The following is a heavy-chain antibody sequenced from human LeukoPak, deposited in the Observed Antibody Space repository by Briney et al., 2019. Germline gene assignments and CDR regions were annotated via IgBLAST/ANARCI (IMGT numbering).Heavy chain of an antibody. Sequence: PSETLSLTCTVSGYSISSGYYWGWIRQPPGKGLEWIGSIYYSGSTYYNPSLKSRVTISVDTSKNQFSLKLSSVTAADTAVYYCARTNGHIAAHMDVWGKGTTVTVSS. CDR2: IYYSGST. V-gene: IGHV4-38-2*02. J-gene: IGHJ6*03. D-gene: IGHD6-13*01. CDR3: ARTNGHIAAHMDV. CDR1: GYSISSGYY.